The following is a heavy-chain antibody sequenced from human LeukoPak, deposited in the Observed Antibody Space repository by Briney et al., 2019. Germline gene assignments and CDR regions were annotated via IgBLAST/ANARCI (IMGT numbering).Heavy chain of an antibody. CDR1: GFTFSDYW. CDR3: ANYGDYQYFDY. D-gene: IGHD4-17*01. CDR2: ILSDASST. V-gene: IGHV3-74*01. Sequence: GGSLRLSCAASGFTFSDYWMLWVRQAPGKGLVWVSRILSDASSTSYADSVKGRFTISRDIAKNTLYLQMNSLRAEDTAVYYCANYGDYQYFDYWGQGTPVTVSS. J-gene: IGHJ4*02.